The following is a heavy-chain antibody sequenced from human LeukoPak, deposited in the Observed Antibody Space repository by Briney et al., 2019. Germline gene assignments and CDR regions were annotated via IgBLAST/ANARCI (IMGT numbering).Heavy chain of an antibody. V-gene: IGHV4-30-4*01. Sequence: SQTLSLTCTVSGGPISSGDYYWGWIRQPPGKGLEWIEYIYYSGSTYYNPSLKSRVTISVDTSKNQFSLRLSSVTAADTAVYYCARDEGIYGPGSAGFDYWGQGTLVTVSS. CDR1: GGPISSGDYY. J-gene: IGHJ4*02. D-gene: IGHD3-10*01. CDR3: ARDEGIYGPGSAGFDY. CDR2: IYYSGST.